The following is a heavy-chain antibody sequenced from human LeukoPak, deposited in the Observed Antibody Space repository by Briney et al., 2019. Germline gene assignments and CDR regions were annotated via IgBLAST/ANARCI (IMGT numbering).Heavy chain of an antibody. V-gene: IGHV3-7*01. Sequence: GGSLRLSCAASGFTFSGYWMTWVRQVPGKGLEWVANIKHDGSEKYYVDSVKGRFSISRDNAKKSLYLQMNSLRAEDTAVYYCARALSHCLDYWGQGTLVTVSS. CDR1: GFTFSGYW. D-gene: IGHD3-16*01. J-gene: IGHJ4*02. CDR3: ARALSHCLDY. CDR2: IKHDGSEK.